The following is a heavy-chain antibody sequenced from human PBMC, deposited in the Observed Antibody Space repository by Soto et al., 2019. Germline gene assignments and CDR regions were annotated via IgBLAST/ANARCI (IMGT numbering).Heavy chain of an antibody. CDR2: IITDGSST. J-gene: IGHJ6*03. Sequence: AQLVESGGGLVQPGGSLILSCAASGFSFSIYWMHWVRQAPGKGLVWVSRIITDGSSTSYADSVKGRFTISRDHAKNTLYLQMNSLRDEHTAVYYCATGLSTRGYYMDAWGKGTTVTVSS. D-gene: IGHD1-26*01. V-gene: IGHV3-74*01. CDR3: ATGLSTRGYYMDA. CDR1: GFSFSIYW.